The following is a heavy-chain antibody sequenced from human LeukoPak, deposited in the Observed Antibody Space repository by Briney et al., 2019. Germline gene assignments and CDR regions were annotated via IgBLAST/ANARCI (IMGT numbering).Heavy chain of an antibody. CDR3: AKASKGIRFLEWLYFDY. Sequence: GGSLRLSCAASGFTFSSYGMHWVRQAPGKGLEWVAFIRYDGSNKYYADSVKGRFTISRDNSKNTLCLQMNSLRAEDTAVYYCAKASKGIRFLEWLYFDYWGQGTLVTVSS. V-gene: IGHV3-30*02. D-gene: IGHD3-3*01. J-gene: IGHJ4*02. CDR1: GFTFSSYG. CDR2: IRYDGSNK.